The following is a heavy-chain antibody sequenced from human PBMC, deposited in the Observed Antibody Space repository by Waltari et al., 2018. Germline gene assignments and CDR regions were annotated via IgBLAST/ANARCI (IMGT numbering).Heavy chain of an antibody. CDR1: GGSISSSSYY. CDR2: IYYSGST. J-gene: IGHJ6*02. CDR3: ARQDIVVVPAVGYYYYGMDV. D-gene: IGHD2-2*01. V-gene: IGHV4-39*01. Sequence: QLQLQESGPGLVKPSETLSLTCTVSGGSISSSSYYWGWIRQPPGKGLELIGSIYYSGSTYYNPSLKSRVTISVDTSKNQFSLKLSSVTAADTAVYYCARQDIVVVPAVGYYYYGMDVWGQGTTVTVSS.